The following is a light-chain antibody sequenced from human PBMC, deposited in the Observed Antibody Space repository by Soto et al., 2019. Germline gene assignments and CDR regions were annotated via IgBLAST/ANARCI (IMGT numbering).Light chain of an antibody. CDR3: QQRSNWLLT. CDR1: QSVSSY. V-gene: IGKV3-11*01. CDR2: DAS. Sequence: EIVLTQSPATLSLSPGERATLSCRASQSVSSYLAWYQQKPGQAPRLLIYDASNRATGIPARFSGSGSGTDFTLTSIRLEPEDVAVYYCQQRSNWLLTFGGGTKVEIK. J-gene: IGKJ4*01.